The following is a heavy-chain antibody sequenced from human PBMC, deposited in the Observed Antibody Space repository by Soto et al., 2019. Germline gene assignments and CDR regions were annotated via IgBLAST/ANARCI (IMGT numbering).Heavy chain of an antibody. CDR1: GGTFSSFV. D-gene: IGHD5-12*01. CDR3: ARDSGAYSGSDTWFDP. CDR2: IIPIFDTS. Sequence: QVQLVQSGAEVKKPGSSVKVSCKASGGTFSSFVISWVRQAPGQGLEWMGGIIPIFDTSNYAQKFQGRINITADESTSSAYMELSSLRSEDTAVYYCARDSGAYSGSDTWFDPWCQGTLVTVTS. V-gene: IGHV1-69*01. J-gene: IGHJ5*02.